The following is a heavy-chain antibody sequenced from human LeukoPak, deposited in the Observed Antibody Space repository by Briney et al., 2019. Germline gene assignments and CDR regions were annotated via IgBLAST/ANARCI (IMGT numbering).Heavy chain of an antibody. D-gene: IGHD4-17*01. J-gene: IGHJ4*02. CDR3: AKGHTGPDYGDYKY. CDR2: ISGSGGST. Sequence: PGGSLRLSCVASGFNFNTKWMPWIRQAPGKGLEWVSAISGSGGSTYYADSVKGRFTISRDNSKNTLYLQMNSLRAEDTAVYYCAKGHTGPDYGDYKYWGQGTLVTVSS. CDR1: GFNFNTKW. V-gene: IGHV3-23*01.